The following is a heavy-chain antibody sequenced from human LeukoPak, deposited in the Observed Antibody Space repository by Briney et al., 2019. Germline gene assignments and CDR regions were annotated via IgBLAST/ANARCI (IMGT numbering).Heavy chain of an antibody. V-gene: IGHV3-11*04. Sequence: GGSLRLSCAASGFTFSDYYMSWIRQAPGKGLEWISYISSSGSTIYYADSVKGRFTISRDNAKNSLYLQMNSLRAEDTAVYYCARDLDSSWYLFDYWGQGTLVTVSS. CDR2: ISSSGSTI. D-gene: IGHD6-13*01. CDR1: GFTFSDYY. J-gene: IGHJ4*02. CDR3: ARDLDSSWYLFDY.